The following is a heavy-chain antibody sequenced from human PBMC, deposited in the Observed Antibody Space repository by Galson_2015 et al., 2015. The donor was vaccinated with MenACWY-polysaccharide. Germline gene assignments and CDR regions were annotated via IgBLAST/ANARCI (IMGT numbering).Heavy chain of an antibody. J-gene: IGHJ4*02. Sequence: SLRLSCAASGFTFSGYSMNWVRQAPGKGLEWVSYISSGGTIYYADSVKGRFTISRDNAKNSLYLQMNSLRDDDTAVYYCARVLKGLVGATLDYWGQGTLVTVSS. CDR2: ISSGGTI. CDR3: ARVLKGLVGATLDY. CDR1: GFTFSGYS. V-gene: IGHV3-48*02. D-gene: IGHD1-26*01.